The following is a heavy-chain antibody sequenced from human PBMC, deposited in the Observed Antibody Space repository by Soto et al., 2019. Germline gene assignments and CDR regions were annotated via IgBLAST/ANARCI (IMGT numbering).Heavy chain of an antibody. V-gene: IGHV4-34*01. CDR1: GGSVSSGSYY. CDR3: ARVERGTATTVVDAFDI. J-gene: IGHJ3*02. CDR2: MSHSGGT. Sequence: QVQLQQWGAGLLKPSETLSLTCAVYGGSVSSGSYYWSWIRQPPGKGLEWIGEMSHSGGTHFNPSNKSRVTISVDTTKNQFSLKMSFVTAADTALYYCARVERGTATTVVDAFDIWGPGTMVTVSS. D-gene: IGHD1-1*01.